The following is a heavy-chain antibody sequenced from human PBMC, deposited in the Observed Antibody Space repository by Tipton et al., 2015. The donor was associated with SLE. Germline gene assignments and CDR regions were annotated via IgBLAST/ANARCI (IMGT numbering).Heavy chain of an antibody. CDR3: ARGFTDGSTTYQQSLRY. CDR1: GGSFNRYL. J-gene: IGHJ4*02. CDR2: IIPVFGTP. Sequence: QSGAEVKKPGSSVTVSCKASGGSFNRYLISWVRQAPGQGLEWMGGIIPVFGTPNYAQNFQDRVTITTDESTSTIYLDLKSLRSEDTALYFCARGFTDGSTTYQQSLRYWGQGTLVTAPS. V-gene: IGHV1-69*05. D-gene: IGHD2/OR15-2a*01.